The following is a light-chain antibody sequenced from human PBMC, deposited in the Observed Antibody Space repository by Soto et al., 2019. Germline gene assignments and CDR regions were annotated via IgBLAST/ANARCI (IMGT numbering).Light chain of an antibody. J-gene: IGLJ1*01. V-gene: IGLV2-14*02. CDR1: SSDVGIYNL. CDR3: TSYTSSSTYV. Sequence: QSVLTQPASVSGSPGQSITISCTGTSSDVGIYNLVSWYQQHPGKAPKLMIYEGSKRPSGVSNRFSGSKSGNTASLTISGLQAEDEAEYYCTSYTSSSTYVFGTGTKLTVL. CDR2: EGS.